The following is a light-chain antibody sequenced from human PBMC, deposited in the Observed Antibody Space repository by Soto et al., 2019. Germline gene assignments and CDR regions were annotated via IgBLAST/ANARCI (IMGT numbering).Light chain of an antibody. CDR3: CSYTTTSTFV. Sequence: QSALTQPASVSGSPGQSITISCTGTISDVGGYNYVSWYQQHPGKIPKLMIYEVFRRPSGISDRFSGSKSGNTASLTISGLHAEDEADYYCCSYTTTSTFVFGGGTKVTVL. CDR2: EVF. CDR1: ISDVGGYNY. J-gene: IGLJ2*01. V-gene: IGLV2-14*03.